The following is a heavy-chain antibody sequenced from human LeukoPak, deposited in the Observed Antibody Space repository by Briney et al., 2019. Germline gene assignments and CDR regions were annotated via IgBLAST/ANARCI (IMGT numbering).Heavy chain of an antibody. CDR1: GYTFTSYD. D-gene: IGHD2-21*02. CDR2: MNPNSGNT. CDR3: ARASYCGGDCYSPSGY. Sequence: GASVKVSCKASGYTFTSYDINWVRQATGQGLEWMGWMNPNSGNTGYAQKFQGRVTMTRNTSISTAYMELSSLRSEDTAVYYCARASYCGGDCYSPSGYWGQGTLVTVSS. V-gene: IGHV1-8*01. J-gene: IGHJ4*02.